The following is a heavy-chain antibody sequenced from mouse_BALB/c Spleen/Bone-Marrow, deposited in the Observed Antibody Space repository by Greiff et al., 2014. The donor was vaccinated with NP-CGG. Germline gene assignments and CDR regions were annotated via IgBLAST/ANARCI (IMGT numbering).Heavy chain of an antibody. CDR1: GFNIKDTY. D-gene: IGHD2-4*01. J-gene: IGHJ3*01. CDR3: ASLDDYIY. CDR2: IDPANGNT. V-gene: IGHV14-3*02. Sequence: VQLQQPGAELVKPGASVKLSCTASGFNIKDTYMHWVKQRPEQGLEWIGRIDPANGNTKYDPKFQGKATITADTSSNTAYLQLSSLTSEDTAVYCCASLDDYIYWGQGTLVTVSA.